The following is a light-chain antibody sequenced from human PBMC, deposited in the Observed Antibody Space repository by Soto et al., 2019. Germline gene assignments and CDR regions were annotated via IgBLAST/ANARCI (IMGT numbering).Light chain of an antibody. CDR1: SSSIGRNY. Sequence: QLVLSQPPSASGTPGQRVTISCSGSSSSIGRNYVYWYQQVPGTAPKLLIFRNNQRPSGVPDRFSGSKSGTSASLAISGLRSEDEADYFCAAWDYSLSGYWVFGGGTKLTVL. CDR2: RNN. V-gene: IGLV1-47*01. J-gene: IGLJ3*02. CDR3: AAWDYSLSGYWV.